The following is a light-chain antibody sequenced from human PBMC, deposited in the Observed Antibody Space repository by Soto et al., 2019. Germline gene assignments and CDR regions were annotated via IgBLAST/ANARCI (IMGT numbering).Light chain of an antibody. CDR2: DAY. Sequence: QLTQSQSSLSASVGDRVTLTCQATQDISNYLNWYQQKPGKAPNLLIYDAYNLEAGVPPRFSGGGSGTDLTLTISSLQPEDSATYYCQQYDNLPTFGGGTKVDIK. CDR1: QDISNY. V-gene: IGKV1-33*01. CDR3: QQYDNLPT. J-gene: IGKJ4*01.